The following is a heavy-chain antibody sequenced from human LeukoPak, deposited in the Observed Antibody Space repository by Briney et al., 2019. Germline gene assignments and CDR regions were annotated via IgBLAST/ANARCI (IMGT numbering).Heavy chain of an antibody. J-gene: IGHJ2*01. V-gene: IGHV6-1*01. CDR3: ARGGSLLLGWYFDL. CDR1: GDSVSSNSAA. Sequence: SQTLSLTCAISGDSVSSNSAAWNWIRQSPSRGLEWLGRTYYRSKWYNDYAVSVKRRVTINPDTSKNQFSLQLNSVTPEDTAVYYCARGGSLLLGWYFDLWGRGTLVTVSS. D-gene: IGHD1-26*01. CDR2: TYYRSKWYN.